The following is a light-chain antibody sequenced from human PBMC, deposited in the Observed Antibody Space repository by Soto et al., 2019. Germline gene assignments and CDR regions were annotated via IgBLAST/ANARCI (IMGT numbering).Light chain of an antibody. J-gene: IGKJ5*01. CDR3: QQSSSSPIT. CDR1: QSVSTSY. V-gene: IGKV3-20*01. CDR2: AAS. Sequence: EIVLTQSPGTLSLSPGQRATLSCRARQSVSTSYLAWYPQKPGQVPRLLMYAASSRATGIPDRFSGSGSGTDFTLTISRLEAEDFAVYYCQQSSSSPITFGQGTRLEIK.